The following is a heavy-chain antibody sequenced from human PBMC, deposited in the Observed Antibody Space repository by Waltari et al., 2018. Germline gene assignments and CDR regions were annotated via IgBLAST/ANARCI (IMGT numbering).Heavy chain of an antibody. J-gene: IGHJ6*02. D-gene: IGHD6-6*01. CDR3: ARDAVPQQLVLQYYYYGMDV. CDR2: INPSGGST. V-gene: IGHV1-46*01. CDR1: GYTFTSYY. Sequence: QVQLVQSGAEVKKPGASVKVSCKASGYTFTSYYMHWVRQAPGQGLEWMGIINPSGGSTSYAKKFQGRVTMTRDTSTSTVYMELSSLRSEDTAVYYCARDAVPQQLVLQYYYYGMDVWGQGTTVTVSS.